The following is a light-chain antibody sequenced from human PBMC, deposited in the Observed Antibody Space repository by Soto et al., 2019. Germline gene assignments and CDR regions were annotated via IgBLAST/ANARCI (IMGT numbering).Light chain of an antibody. CDR1: TSNIGAGYE. J-gene: IGLJ3*02. V-gene: IGLV1-40*01. Sequence: QSVLTQRPSVSGAPGQRVTIACTGSTSNIGAGYEVHWYQQLPGTAPKLLVSGHNIRPSGVPDRFSGFKSGASASLVITGLQAEDEADYYCQSYDNSLSGSGVFGGGTKLTVL. CDR3: QSYDNSLSGSGV. CDR2: GHN.